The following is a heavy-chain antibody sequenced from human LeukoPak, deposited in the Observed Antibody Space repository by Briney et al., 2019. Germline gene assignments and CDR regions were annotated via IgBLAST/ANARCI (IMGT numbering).Heavy chain of an antibody. Sequence: PGGSLRLSCAASGFTFSSYSMNWVRQAPGKGLEWVSSISSSSSYIYYADSVKGRFTISRDNAKNSLYLQMNSLRAEDTAVYYCARPRGRWLPSYMDVWGKGTTVTVSS. CDR3: ARPRGRWLPSYMDV. CDR2: ISSSSSYI. J-gene: IGHJ6*03. D-gene: IGHD3-16*01. CDR1: GFTFSSYS. V-gene: IGHV3-21*01.